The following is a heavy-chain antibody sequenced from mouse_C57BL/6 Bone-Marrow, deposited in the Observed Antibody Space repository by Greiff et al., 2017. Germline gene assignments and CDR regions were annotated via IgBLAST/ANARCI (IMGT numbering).Heavy chain of an antibody. CDR1: GFTFSSYG. V-gene: IGHV5-6*01. CDR2: ISSGGSYT. CDR3: AREGTMVTPNWEFAY. D-gene: IGHD2-2*01. J-gene: IGHJ3*01. Sequence: EVKLVESGGDLVKPGGSLKLSCAASGFTFSSYGMSWVRQTPDKRLAWVATISSGGSYTYYPDSVKGRFTISRDNAKNTLYLQMSSLKSEDTAMYYCAREGTMVTPNWEFAYWGQGTLVTVSA.